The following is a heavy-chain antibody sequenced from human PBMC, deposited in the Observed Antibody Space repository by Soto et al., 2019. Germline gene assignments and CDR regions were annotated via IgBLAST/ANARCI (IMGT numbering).Heavy chain of an antibody. CDR1: GYTFTSYA. J-gene: IGHJ1*01. D-gene: IGHD3-3*01. Sequence: ASVKVSCKASGYTFTSYAMHWVRQAPGQRLEWMGWINAGNGNTKYSQKFQGRGTITRDTAASTAYMELSSLRSEDTAVYYCARGGTTYYDFWSGYLSAEYFKHWGQGTLVTVSS. V-gene: IGHV1-3*01. CDR3: ARGGTTYYDFWSGYLSAEYFKH. CDR2: INAGNGNT.